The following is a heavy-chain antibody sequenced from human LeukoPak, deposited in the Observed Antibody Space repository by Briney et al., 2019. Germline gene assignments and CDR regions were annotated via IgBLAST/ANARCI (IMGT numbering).Heavy chain of an antibody. J-gene: IGHJ6*03. CDR3: ARGYDFWSGYYYCYMDV. CDR2: MNPNSGNT. Sequence: ASVKVSCKASGYTFTSYDINWVRQATGQGLEWMGWMNPNSGNTGYAQKFQGRVTITRNTSISTAYMELSSLRSEDTAVYYCARGYDFWSGYYYCYMDVWGKGTTVTVSS. D-gene: IGHD3-3*01. V-gene: IGHV1-8*03. CDR1: GYTFTSYD.